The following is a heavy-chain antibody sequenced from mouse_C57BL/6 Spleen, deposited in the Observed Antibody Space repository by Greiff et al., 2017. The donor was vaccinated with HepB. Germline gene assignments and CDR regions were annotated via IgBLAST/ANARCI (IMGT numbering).Heavy chain of an antibody. J-gene: IGHJ2*01. CDR1: GYTFTDYY. CDR2: IYPGSGNT. CDR3: AVEYFDY. V-gene: IGHV1-76*01. Sequence: VQLQQSGAELVRPGASVKLSCKASGYTFTDYYINWVKQRPGQGLEWIARIYPGSGNTYYNEKFKGKATLTAEKSSSTAYMQLSSLTSEDSAVYFCAVEYFDYWGQGTTLTVSS.